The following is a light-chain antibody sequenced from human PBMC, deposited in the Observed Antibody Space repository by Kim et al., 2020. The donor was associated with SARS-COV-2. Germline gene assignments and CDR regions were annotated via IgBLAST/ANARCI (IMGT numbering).Light chain of an antibody. J-gene: IGLJ2*01. CDR2: DVN. V-gene: IGLV2-11*03. Sequence: GQPLPTSCTRTSSHVGGYNDVSCGQQRPGKAPKLMIYDVNKRPSGGPDRFSGSKSGNTASLTISGLQAEYEADYYCGSYAVSYTVVFGGGTQLTVL. CDR1: SSHVGGYND. CDR3: GSYAVSYTVV.